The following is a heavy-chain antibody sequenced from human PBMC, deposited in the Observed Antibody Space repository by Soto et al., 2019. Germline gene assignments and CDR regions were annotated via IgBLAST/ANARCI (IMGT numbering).Heavy chain of an antibody. CDR2: SDPEDGET. CDR3: ATGIIMVVATDDTFDI. J-gene: IGHJ3*02. D-gene: IGHD2-15*01. CDR1: GHTFTEIS. V-gene: IGHV1-24*01. Sequence: QVQLVQSGAEVKKPGASVKVSCKVSGHTFTEISIHWERQAPGKGLEWMGGSDPEDGETIYAQKLQGRVTMTEDASTGTAYMELSSLRSEDTAVYYCATGIIMVVATDDTFDIWGQGTMVTVSS.